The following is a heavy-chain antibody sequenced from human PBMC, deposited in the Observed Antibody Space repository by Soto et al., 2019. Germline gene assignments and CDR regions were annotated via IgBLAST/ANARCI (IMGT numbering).Heavy chain of an antibody. CDR1: GGSFSGYY. Sequence: TLSLTCDVYGGSFSGYYWSWVRQSPGKGLEWIGDINHTGDTNSNPSLRTRAVISIDTSKTQFSLNLTSVTSADTAFYYCAREVGYYSATRRNLYFDYWGPGILVTVSS. V-gene: IGHV4-34*01. CDR3: AREVGYYSATRRNLYFDY. CDR2: INHTGDT. D-gene: IGHD2-2*01. J-gene: IGHJ4*02.